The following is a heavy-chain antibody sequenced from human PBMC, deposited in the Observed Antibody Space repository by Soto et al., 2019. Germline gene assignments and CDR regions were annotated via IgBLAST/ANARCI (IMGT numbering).Heavy chain of an antibody. CDR2: ISSSSSYI. Sequence: GGSLRLSCAASGFTFSSYSMNWVRQAPGKGLEWVSSISSSSSYIYYADSVKGRFTISRDNAKNSLYLQMNSLRAEDTAVYYCARVGSVLGYCSGGSCYREVSYFDYWGQGTLVTVSS. V-gene: IGHV3-21*01. J-gene: IGHJ4*02. CDR3: ARVGSVLGYCSGGSCYREVSYFDY. D-gene: IGHD2-15*01. CDR1: GFTFSSYS.